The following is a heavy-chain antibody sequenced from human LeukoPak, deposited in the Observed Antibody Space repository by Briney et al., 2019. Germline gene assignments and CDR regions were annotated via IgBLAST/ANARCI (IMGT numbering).Heavy chain of an antibody. CDR2: ISHDGTNI. J-gene: IGHJ4*02. D-gene: IGHD2/OR15-2a*01. CDR3: AKDYFGSLEY. V-gene: IGHV3-74*03. CDR1: GFTFITSW. Sequence: GGSLRLSCAASGFTFITSWMHWVRQAPGKGLEWVSHISHDGTNIMYVDSVKGRFTISRDNAKNTLYLQMNGLRGDDTAVYYCAKDYFGSLEYWGQGILVTVSS.